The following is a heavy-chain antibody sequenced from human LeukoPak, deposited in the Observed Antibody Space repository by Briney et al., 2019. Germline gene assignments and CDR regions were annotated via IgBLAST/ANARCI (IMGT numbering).Heavy chain of an antibody. Sequence: KASETLSLTCTVSGGSTGSDYWSWIRQPPGKGLEWIAYVYYSGVTSYNPSLKSRVAISIDTSKNQFSLNLSSVTAADTAVYYCARRSSTSIYYYHYMDVWGKGTTVTVSS. J-gene: IGHJ6*03. CDR2: VYYSGVT. D-gene: IGHD2-2*01. CDR1: GGSTGSDY. V-gene: IGHV4-59*08. CDR3: ARRSSTSIYYYHYMDV.